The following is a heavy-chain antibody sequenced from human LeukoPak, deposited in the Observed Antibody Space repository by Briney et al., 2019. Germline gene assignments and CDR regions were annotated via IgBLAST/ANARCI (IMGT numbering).Heavy chain of an antibody. CDR2: IYYSGST. CDR1: GGSISSSSYY. D-gene: IGHD3-10*01. CDR3: ARDRPPQPWFGEFFDYYYYGIDV. V-gene: IGHV4-39*07. Sequence: PSETLSLTCTVSGGSISSSSYYWGWIRQPPGKGLEWIGSIYYSGSTYYNPSLKSRVTISVDTSKNQFSLKLSSVTAADTAVYYCARDRPPQPWFGEFFDYYYYGIDVWGQGTTVTVSS. J-gene: IGHJ6*02.